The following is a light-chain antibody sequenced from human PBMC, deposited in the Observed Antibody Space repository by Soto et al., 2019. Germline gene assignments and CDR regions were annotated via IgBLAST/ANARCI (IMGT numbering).Light chain of an antibody. CDR1: QSVSSSY. CDR3: QQYNNWPPWT. V-gene: IGKV3-15*01. Sequence: IVLTQSRSTLSLSPGARTTLPCRASQSVSSSYLAWYQQKPGQAPRLXIYGASTRATGIPARFSGSGSGTEFTLTISSLQSEDFAVYYCQQYNNWPPWTFGQGTKVDIK. J-gene: IGKJ1*01. CDR2: GAS.